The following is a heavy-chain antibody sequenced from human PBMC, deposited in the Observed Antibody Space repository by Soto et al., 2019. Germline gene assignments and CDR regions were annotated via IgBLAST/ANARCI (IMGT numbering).Heavy chain of an antibody. CDR3: ARDAPYSNAWADFDS. V-gene: IGHV3-23*01. Sequence: EVQRLESGGDLVQPWGSLRLSCAASGLTFSNCAMSWVRQAPGKGLEWFSAISGSGSTYYADSVKGRFTVSRDNSKNTLYLNMNILIAEDTALYYCARDAPYSNAWADFDSWGQGTLVTVTS. CDR1: GLTFSNCA. J-gene: IGHJ4*02. CDR2: ISGSGST. D-gene: IGHD5-18*01.